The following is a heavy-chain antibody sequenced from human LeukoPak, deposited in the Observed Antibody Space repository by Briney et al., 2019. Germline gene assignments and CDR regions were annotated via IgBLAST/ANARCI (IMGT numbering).Heavy chain of an antibody. Sequence: PGGSLRLSCAASGFNFSSYSMNWVRQAPGKGLEWVSYISSSSSTICYADSVKGRFTISRDNAKNSLYLQMNSLRAEDTAVYYCARGYTRPRNWFDPWGQGTLVTVSS. D-gene: IGHD2-2*02. V-gene: IGHV3-48*01. CDR3: ARGYTRPRNWFDP. CDR2: ISSSSSTI. J-gene: IGHJ5*02. CDR1: GFNFSSYS.